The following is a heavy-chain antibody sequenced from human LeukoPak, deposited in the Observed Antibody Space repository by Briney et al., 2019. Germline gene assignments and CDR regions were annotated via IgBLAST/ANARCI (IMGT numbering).Heavy chain of an antibody. V-gene: IGHV3-30*04. CDR2: ISYDGSNK. Sequence: GGSLRLSCAASGFTFSSYAMHWVRQAPGKGLEWVAVISYDGSNKYYADSVKGRFTISRDNSMNTLYLQMSSLRVEDTAVYYCAKRGLVYPDYWGQGTLVTVSS. D-gene: IGHD3/OR15-3a*01. CDR3: AKRGLVYPDY. CDR1: GFTFSSYA. J-gene: IGHJ4*02.